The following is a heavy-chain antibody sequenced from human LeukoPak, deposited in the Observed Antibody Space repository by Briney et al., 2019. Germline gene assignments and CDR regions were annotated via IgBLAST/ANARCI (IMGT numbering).Heavy chain of an antibody. V-gene: IGHV3-33*08. CDR3: ARDPGRRGGDPFDY. J-gene: IGHJ4*02. D-gene: IGHD2-21*02. Sequence: HPGRSLRLSCAASGFTFSSYGMHWVRQAPGKGLEWVAVIWYDGSNKYYADSVKGRFTISRDNSKNTLYLQMNSLRAEDTAVYYCARDPGRRGGDPFDYWGQGTLVTVSS. CDR2: IWYDGSNK. CDR1: GFTFSSYG.